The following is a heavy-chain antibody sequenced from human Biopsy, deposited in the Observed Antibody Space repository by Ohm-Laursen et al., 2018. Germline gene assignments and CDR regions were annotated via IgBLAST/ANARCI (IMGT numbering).Heavy chain of an antibody. CDR2: IYYSVMT. CDR1: GDSVTKYY. CDR3: ARDSGILNYGNFKYYHYYGMDV. D-gene: IGHD4-11*01. V-gene: IGHV4-59*02. J-gene: IGHJ6*02. Sequence: SETLSLTWTVSGDSVTKYYWSWIRQPPGKGLEWIGHIYYSVMTNYNPSLQSRASISVDTSRNQVSLTLSSVTAADTAVYYCARDSGILNYGNFKYYHYYGMDVWGQGTKVTVSS.